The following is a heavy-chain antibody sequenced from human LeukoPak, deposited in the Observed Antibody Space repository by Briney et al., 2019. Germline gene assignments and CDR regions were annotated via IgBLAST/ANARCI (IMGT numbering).Heavy chain of an antibody. J-gene: IGHJ6*03. CDR3: ARDGLELRGHYYYYYMDV. CDR2: IKQDGSEK. D-gene: IGHD1-7*01. V-gene: IGHV3-7*01. Sequence: GGSLRLSCAASGFTFSSYWMSWVRQAPGKGLEWVANIKQDGSEKYYVDSVKGRFTISRDNAKNSLYLQMNSLRAEDTAVYYCARDGLELRGHYYYYYMDVWGKGTTVTASS. CDR1: GFTFSSYW.